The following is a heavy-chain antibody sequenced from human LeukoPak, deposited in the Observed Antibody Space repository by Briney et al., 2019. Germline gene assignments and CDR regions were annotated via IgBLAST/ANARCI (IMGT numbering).Heavy chain of an antibody. CDR1: GYTFNSNG. D-gene: IGHD2-2*01. Sequence: VASVKVSCKASGYTFNSNGVSWVRQAPGQGLEWMGWISAYTGNTNYAQNFRGRVTLTTDTSASTAYMELRSLRSDDTAVYYCAYASRSYNPTGNFDYWGQGTLVTVSS. CDR3: AYASRSYNPTGNFDY. J-gene: IGHJ4*02. V-gene: IGHV1-18*04. CDR2: ISAYTGNT.